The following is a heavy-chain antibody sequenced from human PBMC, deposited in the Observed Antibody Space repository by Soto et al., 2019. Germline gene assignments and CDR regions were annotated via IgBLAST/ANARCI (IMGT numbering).Heavy chain of an antibody. V-gene: IGHV3-23*01. CDR2: ISGRSGVP. Sequence: EGQLLQSGGDLVQPGGSLRLSCAGSGLTLRSYAMTWIRQTPEKGLEWVSTISGRSGVPSYADSVNGRFTVSRDNSKNTLYLQMNSLRHDDTAIYYCAKVCPFTGGFDPWGQGTLVTVAS. CDR3: AKVCPFTGGFDP. D-gene: IGHD3-16*01. CDR1: GLTLRSYA. J-gene: IGHJ5*02.